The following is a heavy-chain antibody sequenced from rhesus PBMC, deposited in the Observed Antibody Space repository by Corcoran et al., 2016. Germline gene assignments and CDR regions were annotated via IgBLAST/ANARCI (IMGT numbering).Heavy chain of an antibody. V-gene: IGHV3S5*01. J-gene: IGHJ4*01. CDR1: GSTFSSYA. CDR3: AKAGPSGWFSFDY. CDR2: IKSGVGST. D-gene: IGHD6-31*01. Sequence: EVQLVETGGGLVQPGGSLRLSCAASGSTFSSYALPWVRQAPGKGMDWISAIKSGVGSTYYADSVKGRFTISRDNTKNTLSLQMNSLRAEDTAVYYCAKAGPSGWFSFDYWGQGVLVTVSS.